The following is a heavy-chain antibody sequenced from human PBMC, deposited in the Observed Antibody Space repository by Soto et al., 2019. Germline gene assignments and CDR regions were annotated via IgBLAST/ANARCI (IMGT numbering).Heavy chain of an antibody. J-gene: IGHJ4*02. D-gene: IGHD1-26*01. CDR3: ARGARVGATTPPFDY. Sequence: TLPLSCNLPGGSLSSGGCYPYRVRQQPGKGLEWIGYIYYSGSTYYNPSLKSRVTISVDTSKNQFSLKLSSVTAADTAVYYCARGARVGATTPPFDYWGQGTLVTVSS. CDR1: GGSLSSGGCY. CDR2: IYYSGST. V-gene: IGHV4-31*03.